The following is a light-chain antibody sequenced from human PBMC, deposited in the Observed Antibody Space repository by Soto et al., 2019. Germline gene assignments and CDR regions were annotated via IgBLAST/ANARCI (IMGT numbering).Light chain of an antibody. CDR2: DVS. CDR3: HVWDRSTGHVV. Sequence: SSELTQPPSVSVAPGQTARITCGGNNIGIKSVHWYQQKPGQAPVLVVYDVSDRPSGIPERFSGSNSGNTATLTISGVEAGDEADYYCHVWDRSTGHVVFGGGTKLTVL. CDR1: NIGIKS. V-gene: IGLV3-21*02. J-gene: IGLJ2*01.